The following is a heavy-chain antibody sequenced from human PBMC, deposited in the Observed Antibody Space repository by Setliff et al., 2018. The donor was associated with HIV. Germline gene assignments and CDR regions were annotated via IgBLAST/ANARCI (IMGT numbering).Heavy chain of an antibody. Sequence: ASETLSLTCTVSGVSTSIHYWVWIRQPAGKGLEWIRRIYTSGSTNHNPSLKSRVTISVDTSKNQFSLKLSSVTAADTAVYYCARDRCSGCYRFDYWGQGTLVTVSS. J-gene: IGHJ4*02. D-gene: IGHD6-19*01. CDR2: IYTSGST. V-gene: IGHV4-4*07. CDR3: ARDRCSGCYRFDY. CDR1: GVSTSIHY.